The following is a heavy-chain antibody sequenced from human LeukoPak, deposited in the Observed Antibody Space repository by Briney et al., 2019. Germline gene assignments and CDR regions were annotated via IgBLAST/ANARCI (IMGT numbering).Heavy chain of an antibody. J-gene: IGHJ4*02. CDR2: ISGSGGST. D-gene: IGHD4-11*01. Sequence: PGGSLRLSCAASGFTFSSYAMSWVRQAPGKGLEWVSAISGSGGSTYYADSVKGRFTISRDNSKNTLYLQMNSLRAEDTAVYYCAKDRRRSYSNYVVDYWGQGTLVTVSS. V-gene: IGHV3-23*01. CDR3: AKDRRRSYSNYVVDY. CDR1: GFTFSSYA.